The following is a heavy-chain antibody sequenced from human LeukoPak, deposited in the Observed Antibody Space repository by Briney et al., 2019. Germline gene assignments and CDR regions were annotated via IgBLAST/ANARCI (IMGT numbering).Heavy chain of an antibody. CDR2: INHSGST. Sequence: NPSETLSLTCAVYGGSFSGYYWSWIRQPPGKGLEWIGEINHSGSTNYNPSLKSRVTISVDTSKHQFSLRLSSVTAADTAVYYCAKMGSRWYRMDAFDIWGQGTMVSVSS. D-gene: IGHD6-13*01. J-gene: IGHJ3*02. V-gene: IGHV4-34*01. CDR3: AKMGSRWYRMDAFDI. CDR1: GGSFSGYY.